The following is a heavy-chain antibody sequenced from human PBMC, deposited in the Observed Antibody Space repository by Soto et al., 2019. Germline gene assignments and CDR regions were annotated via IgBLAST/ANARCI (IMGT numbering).Heavy chain of an antibody. V-gene: IGHV3-23*01. J-gene: IGHJ3*02. CDR2: ISGSGGST. CDR1: GFTFSSYA. Sequence: GGSLRLSCAASGFTFSSYAMSWVRQAPGKGLEWVSAISGSGGSTYYADSVKGRFTISRDNSKNTLYLQMNSLRAEDTALYYCAKEGETIVVADLAMNGAFDIWGQGTMVTVSS. D-gene: IGHD2-15*01. CDR3: AKEGETIVVADLAMNGAFDI.